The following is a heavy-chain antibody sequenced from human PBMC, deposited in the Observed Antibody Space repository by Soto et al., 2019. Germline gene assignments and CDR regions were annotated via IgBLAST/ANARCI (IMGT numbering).Heavy chain of an antibody. D-gene: IGHD1-26*01. CDR3: AKDGASGSYPPYYYYGMDV. CDR1: GFTFSSYA. CDR2: ISGSGGNA. J-gene: IGHJ6*02. V-gene: IGHV3-23*01. Sequence: EVQLLESGGGLVQPGGSLRLSCAASGFTFSSYAMSWVRQAPGKGLEWVSTISGSGGNAYHADSVKGRFTISRDKSKNTLHLQMNSLRADDTAVYYCAKDGASGSYPPYYYYGMDVWGQGTTVTVSS.